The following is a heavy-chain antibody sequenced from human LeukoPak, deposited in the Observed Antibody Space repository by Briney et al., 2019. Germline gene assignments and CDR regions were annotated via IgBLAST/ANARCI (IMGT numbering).Heavy chain of an antibody. D-gene: IGHD3-3*01. CDR2: IYTSGST. CDR1: GGSISSGSYY. J-gene: IGHJ4*02. CDR3: ARVSYDFWSGYSAEIDY. Sequence: PSQTLSLTCTVSGGSISSGSYYWSWIRQPAGKGLEWIGRIYTSGSTNYNPSLKSRVTISVDTSKNQFSLKLTSVTAADTAVYYCARVSYDFWSGYSAEIDYWGQGTLVTVSS. V-gene: IGHV4-61*02.